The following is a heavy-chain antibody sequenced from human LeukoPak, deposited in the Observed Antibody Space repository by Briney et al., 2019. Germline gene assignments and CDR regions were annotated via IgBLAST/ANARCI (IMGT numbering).Heavy chain of an antibody. CDR2: IRNDGTIK. D-gene: IGHD2-2*02. Sequence: PGRSLRLSCAASGFTFRTYGMHWARQAPGKGLEWVAFIRNDGTIKYYADSVKGRFTISRDNSKSTLYLQMNSLRAEDTAVYYCARTRYVVPAAKPSEKDAFDIWGQGTMVTVSS. CDR3: ARTRYVVPAAKPSEKDAFDI. V-gene: IGHV3-33*08. CDR1: GFTFRTYG. J-gene: IGHJ3*02.